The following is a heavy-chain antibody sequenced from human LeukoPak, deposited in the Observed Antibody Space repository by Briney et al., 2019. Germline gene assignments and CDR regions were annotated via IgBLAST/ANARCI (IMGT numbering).Heavy chain of an antibody. J-gene: IGHJ4*02. Sequence: PSETLSPTCTVSGGSISSYYWSWIRQPPGKGLEWIGYIYTSGSTNYNPSLKGRVTISVDTSKNQFSLKLSSVTAADTAVYYCARRKVDHDYFDYWGQGTLVTVSS. CDR2: IYTSGST. D-gene: IGHD2-2*01. CDR1: GGSISSYY. V-gene: IGHV4-4*09. CDR3: ARRKVDHDYFDY.